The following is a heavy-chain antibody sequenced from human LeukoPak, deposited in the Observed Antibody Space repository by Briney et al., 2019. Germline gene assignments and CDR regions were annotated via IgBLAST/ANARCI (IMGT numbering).Heavy chain of an antibody. CDR2: ISGSGGST. Sequence: PGGSLRLSCAASGFTFSSYAMSWVRQAPGKGLEWVSAISGSGGSTYYADSVKGRLTISRDNSKNTLYLQMNSLRAEDTAVYYCAKDLGSSGTASYFDYWGQGTLVTVSS. CDR3: AKDLGSSGTASYFDY. J-gene: IGHJ4*02. D-gene: IGHD6-19*01. V-gene: IGHV3-23*01. CDR1: GFTFSSYA.